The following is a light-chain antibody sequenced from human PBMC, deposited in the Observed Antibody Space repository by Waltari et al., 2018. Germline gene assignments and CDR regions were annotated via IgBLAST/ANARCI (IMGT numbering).Light chain of an antibody. CDR3: CSYAGRSTLV. CDR2: EVN. Sequence: QSALTQPASVSGSPGQSITISCSGTSSDVGASNLISWYQQHPGKVPTLMIYEVNKRPSGVSNRFSGSKSDNTAFLTISGLQAEDEADYYCCSYAGRSTLVFGGGTKLTVL. J-gene: IGLJ3*02. V-gene: IGLV2-23*02. CDR1: SSDVGASNL.